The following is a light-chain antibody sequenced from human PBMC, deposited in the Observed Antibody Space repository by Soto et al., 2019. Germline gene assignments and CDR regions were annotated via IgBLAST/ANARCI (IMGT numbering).Light chain of an antibody. CDR1: QDISNY. V-gene: IGKV1-33*01. CDR2: DAS. J-gene: IGKJ1*01. Sequence: DIQMTQSPSSLSASVGDRVTITCQASQDISNYLNWYQQKPGKDPKLLIYDASNLETGVPSRFSGRGSGTDFTVTISSLQPEEIAAYYCQQYYNPTWTFGQGTKVEIK. CDR3: QQYYNPTWT.